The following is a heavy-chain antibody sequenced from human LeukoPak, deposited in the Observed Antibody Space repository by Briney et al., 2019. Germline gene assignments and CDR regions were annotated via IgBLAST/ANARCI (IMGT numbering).Heavy chain of an antibody. CDR3: GRHRIAVAGRGAFDI. Sequence: GGSLRLSCAASGFTFSGDWMHWVRQAPGKGLVWVSRINSDGSSTTYADSVKGRFTISRDNTKNTLYLQMNSLRAEDTAVYYCGRHRIAVAGRGAFDIWGQGTTVTVPS. V-gene: IGHV3-74*01. CDR2: INSDGSST. D-gene: IGHD6-19*01. CDR1: GFTFSGDW. J-gene: IGHJ3*02.